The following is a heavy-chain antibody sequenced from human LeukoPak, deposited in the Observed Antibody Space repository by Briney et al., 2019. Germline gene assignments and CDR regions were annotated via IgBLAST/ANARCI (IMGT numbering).Heavy chain of an antibody. Sequence: SETLSLTCTVSGGSISSYYWSWIRQPAGKGLEWIGRIYTSGSTNYNPSLKSRVTMSVDTSKNQFSLKLSSVTAADTAVYYCARASLAPGGWYYYYYMDVWGKGTTVTVSS. D-gene: IGHD6-19*01. J-gene: IGHJ6*03. CDR1: GGSISSYY. CDR2: IYTSGST. V-gene: IGHV4-4*07. CDR3: ARASLAPGGWYYYYYMDV.